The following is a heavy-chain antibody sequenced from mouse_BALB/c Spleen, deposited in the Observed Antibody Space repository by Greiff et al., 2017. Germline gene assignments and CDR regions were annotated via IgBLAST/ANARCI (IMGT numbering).Heavy chain of an antibody. CDR3: ARAYYGNYEGFAY. J-gene: IGHJ3*01. CDR2: ISDGGSYT. D-gene: IGHD2-10*01. V-gene: IGHV5-4*02. Sequence: EVHLVESGGGLVKPGGSLKLSCAASGFTFSDYYMYWVRQTPEKRLEWVATISDGGSYTYYPDSVKGRFTISRDNAKNNLYLQMSSLKSEDTAMYYCARAYYGNYEGFAYWGQGTLVTVSA. CDR1: GFTFSDYY.